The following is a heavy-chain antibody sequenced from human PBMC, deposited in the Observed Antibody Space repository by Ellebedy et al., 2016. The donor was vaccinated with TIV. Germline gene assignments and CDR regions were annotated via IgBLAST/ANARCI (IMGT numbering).Heavy chain of an antibody. D-gene: IGHD3-10*01. Sequence: GGSLRLSXAASGFTFSNYGMSWVRQAPGKGLEWVSVISGSGGSTDYADSVKGRFTISRDNSKNTLYLQLNSLRAEDTAVYYCAKDKWLGELVSYEFDYWGQGTLVTVSS. J-gene: IGHJ4*02. V-gene: IGHV3-23*01. CDR3: AKDKWLGELVSYEFDY. CDR1: GFTFSNYG. CDR2: ISGSGGST.